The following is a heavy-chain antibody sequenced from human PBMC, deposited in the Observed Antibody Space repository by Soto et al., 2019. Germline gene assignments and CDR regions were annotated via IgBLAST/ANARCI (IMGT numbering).Heavy chain of an antibody. J-gene: IGHJ6*02. D-gene: IGHD5-18*01. V-gene: IGHV5-51*01. CDR2: IYPGDSDT. CDR3: ARHSLSHTAMVTGYYYGMDV. CDR1: GYSFTSYW. Sequence: PGESLKISCKGSGYSFTSYWIGWVRQMPGKGLEWMGIIYPGDSDTRYSPSFQGQVTISADKSISTAYLQWSSLKASDTAMYYCARHSLSHTAMVTGYYYGMDVWGQGTTVTVSS.